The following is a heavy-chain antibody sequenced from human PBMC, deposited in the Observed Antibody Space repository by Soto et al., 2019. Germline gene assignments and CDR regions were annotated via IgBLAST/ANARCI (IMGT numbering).Heavy chain of an antibody. V-gene: IGHV1-46*01. J-gene: IGHJ6*02. CDR3: AREGARGEKYYYSGMDV. D-gene: IGHD3-16*01. CDR2: INPSGGST. Sequence: GASVKVSCKASGYTFTDFYMHWVRQAPGQGLEWMGRINPSGGSTSYAQKFQGRVTMTRDTSTSTVYMELSSLRSEDTAVYYCAREGARGEKYYYSGMDVWGQGTRVTVPS. CDR1: GYTFTDFY.